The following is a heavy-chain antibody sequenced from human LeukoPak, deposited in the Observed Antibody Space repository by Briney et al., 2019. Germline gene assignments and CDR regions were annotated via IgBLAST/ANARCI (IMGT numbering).Heavy chain of an antibody. CDR1: GFIFSSYA. J-gene: IGHJ4*02. D-gene: IGHD3-22*01. CDR3: AKTLYYYDSSGQFDY. Sequence: GGSLRLSCAASGFIFSSYAMSWVRQAPGKGLEWVSSISGSGSSTYYADSVEGRFTIPRDNSKNTLYLQMNSLRAEDTAVYYCAKTLYYYDSSGQFDYWGQGTLVTVSS. V-gene: IGHV3-23*01. CDR2: ISGSGSST.